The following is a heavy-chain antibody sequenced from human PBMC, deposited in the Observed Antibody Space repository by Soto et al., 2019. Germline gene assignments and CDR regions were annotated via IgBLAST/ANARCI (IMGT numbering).Heavy chain of an antibody. CDR3: AREIAACPTNYYYYYMDV. CDR1: GDSVSSNSAA. D-gene: IGHD6-6*01. Sequence: PSQTLSLTCAISGDSVSSNSAAWNWIRQSPSRGLEWLGRTYYRSKWYNDYAVSVRSRITINPDTSKNQFSLQLNSVTPEDTAVYYCAREIAACPTNYYYYYMDVWGKGTTVTVSS. V-gene: IGHV6-1*01. CDR2: TYYRSKWYN. J-gene: IGHJ6*03.